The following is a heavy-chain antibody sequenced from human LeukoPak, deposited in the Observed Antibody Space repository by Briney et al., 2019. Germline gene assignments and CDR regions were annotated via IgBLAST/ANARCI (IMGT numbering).Heavy chain of an antibody. J-gene: IGHJ3*02. CDR2: IYYSGST. D-gene: IGHD1-26*01. V-gene: IGHV4-31*03. CDR1: GGSISIGGYS. Sequence: PSETLSLTCTVSGGSISIGGYSWSWIRQYPGKGLEWIGYIYYSGSTYYNPSLSSRLTISVDTSKNQFSLNLSSVTAADTAVYYCARLLVGAGGADAFDIWGQGTMVIVSS. CDR3: ARLLVGAGGADAFDI.